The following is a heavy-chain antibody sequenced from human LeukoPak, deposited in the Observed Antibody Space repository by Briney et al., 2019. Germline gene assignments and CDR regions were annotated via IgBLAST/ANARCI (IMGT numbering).Heavy chain of an antibody. CDR2: IYTSGST. CDR1: GGSISSGSYY. CDR3: AREDSYGDYIDY. J-gene: IGHJ4*02. D-gene: IGHD4-17*01. Sequence: SETLSLTCTVSGGSISSGSYYWSWIRQPAGKGLEWIGRIYTSGSTNYNPSLKSRVTTSVDTSKNQFSLKLSSVTASDTAVYYCAREDSYGDYIDYWGQGTLVTVSS. V-gene: IGHV4-61*02.